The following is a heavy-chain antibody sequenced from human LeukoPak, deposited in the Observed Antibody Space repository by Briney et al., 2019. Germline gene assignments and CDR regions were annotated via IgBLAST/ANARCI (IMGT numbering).Heavy chain of an antibody. CDR3: ATATYGSGSYYSDY. CDR2: TGSNGVT. D-gene: IGHD3-10*01. CDR1: GFTFRTYA. V-gene: IGHV3-23*01. J-gene: IGHJ4*02. Sequence: GGSLRLSCTGSGFTFRTYAFSWVRQAPGKGLEWVSATGSNGVTYYADSVKGRFTISRDNSKNTLYLQMNSLRAEDTAVYYCATATYGSGSYYSDYWGQGTLVTVSS.